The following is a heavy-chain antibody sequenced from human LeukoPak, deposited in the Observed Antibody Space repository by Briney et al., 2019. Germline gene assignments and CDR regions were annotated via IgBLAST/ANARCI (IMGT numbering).Heavy chain of an antibody. CDR1: GVSISSYY. V-gene: IGHV4-59*01. J-gene: IGHJ4*02. D-gene: IGHD6-6*01. Sequence: SETLSLTCTVSGVSISSYYWSWIRQPPGKGLEWIGYIYYSGSTNYNPSLKSRVTISVDTSKNQFSLKPSSVTAADTAVYYCARSLSSSPSFDYWGQGTLVTVSS. CDR3: ARSLSSSPSFDY. CDR2: IYYSGST.